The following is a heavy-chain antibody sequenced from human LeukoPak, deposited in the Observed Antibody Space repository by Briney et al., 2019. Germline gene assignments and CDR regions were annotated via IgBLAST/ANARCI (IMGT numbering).Heavy chain of an antibody. V-gene: IGHV4-59*01. D-gene: IGHD1-26*01. CDR3: ARMYSGTSYYFDF. Sequence: SETLSLTCSVSGVSISDYHWIWIRQPPAKGLEWMGYFSYSGSTRYNPSLKSRVTMSVDTSKNQFSLRLISVAAADTAVYYCARMYSGTSYYFDFWGQGTLVTVSS. J-gene: IGHJ4*02. CDR1: GVSISDYH. CDR2: FSYSGST.